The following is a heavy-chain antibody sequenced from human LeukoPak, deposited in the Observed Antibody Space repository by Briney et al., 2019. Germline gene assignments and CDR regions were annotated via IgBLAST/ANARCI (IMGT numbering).Heavy chain of an antibody. CDR3: AKAYSSSYYNWFDP. CDR2: INSDGSSP. J-gene: IGHJ5*02. Sequence: QPGASMRLSCAASGFIFSSSWMHWVRQDSEKGLVWVSRINSDGSSPDYADSVRGRFTISRDNAKSTLYLQMNSLRVEDTAVYYCAKAYSSSYYNWFDPWGQGTLVTVSS. CDR1: GFIFSSSW. D-gene: IGHD6-13*01. V-gene: IGHV3-74*01.